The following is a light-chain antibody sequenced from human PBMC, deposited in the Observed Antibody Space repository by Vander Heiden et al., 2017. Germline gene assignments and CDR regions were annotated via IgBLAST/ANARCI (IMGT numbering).Light chain of an antibody. CDR1: QGISSA. CDR2: DAS. CDR3: QRFNTYPLT. Sequence: AIQLTQSPSSLSASVGDRVTITCRASQGISSALAWYQQKPGKAPKLLIYDASSLESGVPSRFSGSGSGTDFTLTISSLHPEDFTTYYCQRFNTYPLTFGQGTKVEIK. J-gene: IGKJ1*01. V-gene: IGKV1-13*02.